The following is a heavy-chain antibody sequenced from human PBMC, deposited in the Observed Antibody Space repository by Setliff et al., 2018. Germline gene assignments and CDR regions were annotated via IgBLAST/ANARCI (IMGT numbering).Heavy chain of an antibody. CDR2: IFYSGRT. V-gene: IGHV4-39*01. D-gene: IGHD1-1*01. J-gene: IGHJ4*02. CDR3: ATTGTYRYFDY. Sequence: LSLTCTVSGASITNINYYWGLIRQPPGKGLEWIGSIFYSGRTFYNPSLKSRVTISVDTSKNQFSLTLSSVTAADTAVYYCATTGTYRYFDYWGQGTLVTVSS. CDR1: GASITNINYY.